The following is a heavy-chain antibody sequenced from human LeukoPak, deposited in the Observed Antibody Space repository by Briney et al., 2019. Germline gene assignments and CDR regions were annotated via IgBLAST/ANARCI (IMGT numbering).Heavy chain of an antibody. V-gene: IGHV3-7*01. J-gene: IGHJ4*02. CDR1: GFTFSSYW. Sequence: SGGSLRLSCAASGFTFSSYWMSWVRQAPGKGLEWVANIKQDGSEKYYVDFVKGRFTISRDNAKDSLYLQMNSLRDEDTAVYFCARDYYGSGSYFFHSWGQGTLVTVSS. CDR2: IKQDGSEK. CDR3: ARDYYGSGSYFFHS. D-gene: IGHD3-10*01.